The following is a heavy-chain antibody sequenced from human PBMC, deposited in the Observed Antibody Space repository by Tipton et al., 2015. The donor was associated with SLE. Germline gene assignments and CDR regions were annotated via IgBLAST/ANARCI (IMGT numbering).Heavy chain of an antibody. Sequence: SLRLSCAASGFTFSSYGMHWVRQAPGKGLEWVAFIRYDGSNKYYADSVKGRFTISRDNSKNTLYLQMNSLRAEDTAVYYCAREMEQWLDAFDIWGQGTMVTVSS. CDR1: GFTFSSYG. CDR3: AREMEQWLDAFDI. J-gene: IGHJ3*02. D-gene: IGHD6-19*01. V-gene: IGHV3-30*02. CDR2: IRYDGSNK.